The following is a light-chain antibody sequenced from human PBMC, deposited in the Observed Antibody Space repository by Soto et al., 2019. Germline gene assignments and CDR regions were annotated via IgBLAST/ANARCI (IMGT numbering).Light chain of an antibody. Sequence: DIKMTQSPSTLSAYVGDTVTITCRASQSISTSLAWYQQKPGKAPKVLIYAASSLQSGVPSRFSGSGSGTDFTLTISSLQPEDFATYYCQQSYSTSWTFGQGTKVDIK. V-gene: IGKV1-39*01. J-gene: IGKJ1*01. CDR1: QSISTS. CDR2: AAS. CDR3: QQSYSTSWT.